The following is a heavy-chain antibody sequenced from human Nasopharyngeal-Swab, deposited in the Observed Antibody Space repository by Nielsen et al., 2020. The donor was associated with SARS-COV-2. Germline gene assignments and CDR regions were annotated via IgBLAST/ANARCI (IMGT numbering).Heavy chain of an antibody. V-gene: IGHV4-34*01. D-gene: IGHD3-22*01. J-gene: IGHJ4*02. CDR3: ARDYYYDSSGFDY. CDR2: INHSGST. Sequence: WIRQPPGKGLEWIGEINHSGSTNYNPSLKSRVTISVDTSKNQFSLKLSSVTAADTAVYYCARDYYYDSSGFDYWGQGTLVTVSS.